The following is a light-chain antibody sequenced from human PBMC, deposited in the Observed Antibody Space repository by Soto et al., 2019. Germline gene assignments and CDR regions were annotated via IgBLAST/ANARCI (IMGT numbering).Light chain of an antibody. CDR2: EVS. J-gene: IGLJ1*01. Sequence: SALPQPASVSGSPGQSITISCTGTSSDIGGYNYVSWYQQHPGKAPKLMIYEVSNRPSGISNRFSGSKSGNTASLTISGLQAEDEADYYCSSYTSSSTLYVFGTGTKLTVL. CDR1: SSDIGGYNY. V-gene: IGLV2-14*01. CDR3: SSYTSSSTLYV.